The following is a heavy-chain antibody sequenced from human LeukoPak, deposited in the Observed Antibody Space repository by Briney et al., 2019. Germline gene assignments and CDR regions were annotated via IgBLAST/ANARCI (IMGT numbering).Heavy chain of an antibody. CDR2: IKQDGSEK. J-gene: IGHJ6*03. D-gene: IGHD4-17*01. CDR1: GFTFSSYW. CDR3: ARRASLRSTYYYMDV. Sequence: PGGSLRLSCAASGFTFSSYWMSWVRQAPGKGLEWVANIKQDGSEKYYVDSVKGRFTISRDNAKDSLYLQMNSLRAEDTAVYYCARRASLRSTYYYMDVWGKGTTVTISS. V-gene: IGHV3-7*01.